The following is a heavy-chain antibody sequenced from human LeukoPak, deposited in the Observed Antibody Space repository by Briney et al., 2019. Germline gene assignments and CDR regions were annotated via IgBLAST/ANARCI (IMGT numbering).Heavy chain of an antibody. J-gene: IGHJ4*02. CDR1: GGSINNYY. Sequence: SETLSLTCTVSGGSINNYYWNWIRQPPGKGLEWIGYIYYSGSTKYNPSLNSRVTISVDTSKNQFSLKLSSVTAADTAVYYCATKDRNDYWGQGTLVTVSS. CDR2: IYYSGST. V-gene: IGHV4-59*12. CDR3: ATKDRNDY.